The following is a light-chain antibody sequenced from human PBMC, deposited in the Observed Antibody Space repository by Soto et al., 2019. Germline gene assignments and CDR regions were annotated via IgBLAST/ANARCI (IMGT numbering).Light chain of an antibody. Sequence: EIVMTQSPATLSVSPGEGATLSCRASQSVGSNFAWYQQKPGQAPRLLIYGASTRATGTPARFSGSGSGTEFTLTINSLQPEDFAVYYCLQYNNWPSTFGQGTKLEIK. V-gene: IGKV3-15*01. CDR2: GAS. J-gene: IGKJ2*01. CDR3: LQYNNWPST. CDR1: QSVGSN.